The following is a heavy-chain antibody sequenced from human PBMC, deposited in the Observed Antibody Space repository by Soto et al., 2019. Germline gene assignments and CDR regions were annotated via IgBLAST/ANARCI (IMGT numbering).Heavy chain of an antibody. CDR2: IVVGSGNT. CDR3: AAVVVAATYYFDY. J-gene: IGHJ4*02. D-gene: IGHD2-15*01. CDR1: GFTFTSSA. V-gene: IGHV1-58*02. Sequence: ASVKVSCKASGFTFTSSAMQWVRQARGQRLEWIGWIVVGSGNTNYAQKFQERVTITRDMSTSTAYMELSSLRSEDTAVYYCAAVVVAATYYFDYWGQGTLVTVSS.